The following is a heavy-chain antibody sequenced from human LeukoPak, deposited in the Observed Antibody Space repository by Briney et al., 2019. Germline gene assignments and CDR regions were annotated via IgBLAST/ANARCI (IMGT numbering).Heavy chain of an antibody. CDR2: IHNSGTT. D-gene: IGHD3-10*01. CDR3: ARRYYYNLGSFPFDF. J-gene: IGHJ4*02. V-gene: IGHV4-34*01. Sequence: SETLSLTCAVSGGPFSGYFWSWIRQSSGKGLEWIGEIHNSGTTNYNPSLNSRVTISEDTSKNQFYLNLSSVTAADTAVYYCARRYYYNLGSFPFDFWGQGTLVTVSP. CDR1: GGPFSGYF.